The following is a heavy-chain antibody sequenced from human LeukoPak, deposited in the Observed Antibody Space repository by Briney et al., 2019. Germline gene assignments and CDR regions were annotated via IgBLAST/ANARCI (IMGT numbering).Heavy chain of an antibody. CDR3: ARASYDYVWGSYRYPEYFQH. V-gene: IGHV3-64*01. Sequence: GGSLRLSCAASGFTFSSYAMHWVRQAPGKGLEYVSAISSNGGSTYYANSVKGRFTISRDNSKNTLYLHMGSLRAEDMAVYYCARASYDYVWGSYRYPEYFQHWGQGTLVTVSS. J-gene: IGHJ1*01. CDR1: GFTFSSYA. CDR2: ISSNGGST. D-gene: IGHD3-16*02.